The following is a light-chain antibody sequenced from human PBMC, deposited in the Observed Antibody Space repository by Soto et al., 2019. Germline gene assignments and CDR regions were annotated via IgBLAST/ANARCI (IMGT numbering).Light chain of an antibody. J-gene: IGKJ5*01. V-gene: IGKV3-20*01. CDR1: QSVSSSY. Sequence: EIVLTQSPGTLSLSPGERATLSCRASQSVSSSYLAWYQQKPGQAPRVLIYGTSIRASGVPERFSGGGSGTDFTLTITRLEPEDFAVYYCQRYGTSPITFGQGTRLEIK. CDR3: QRYGTSPIT. CDR2: GTS.